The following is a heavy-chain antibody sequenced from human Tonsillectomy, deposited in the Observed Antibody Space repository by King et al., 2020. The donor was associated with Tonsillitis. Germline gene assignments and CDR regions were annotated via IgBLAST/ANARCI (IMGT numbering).Heavy chain of an antibody. CDR2: TSSDGSRT. CDR1: RFAFSGYS. D-gene: IGHD3-9*01. CDR3: VRDFDYNIDV. Sequence: VQLVESGGGLVQPGGSLRLSCAASRFAFSGYSMQWVRQAPGKGLVWVSWTSSDGSRTNYADFVKGRFTIYRDNAKNTLYLEMNTLRVEDTAVYYCVRDFDYNIDVWGQGTTVTVSS. J-gene: IGHJ6*02. V-gene: IGHV3-74*01.